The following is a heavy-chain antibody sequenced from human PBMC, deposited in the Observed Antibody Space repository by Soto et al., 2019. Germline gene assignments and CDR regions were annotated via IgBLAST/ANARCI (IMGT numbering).Heavy chain of an antibody. CDR2: INGSGNST. CDR1: GFIFTSYA. CDR3: GVYYDYIWGRERLDP. J-gene: IGHJ5*02. Sequence: EVQLLESGGGLVQPGGSLRLSCAASGFIFTSYAVTWVRQAPGKGLDWVSTINGSGNSTYYADSVKGRFTISRDNTKKTVYLQMNSLGAEDADLYDCGVYYDYIWGRERLDPWGQGALVTVSS. D-gene: IGHD3-16*01. V-gene: IGHV3-23*01.